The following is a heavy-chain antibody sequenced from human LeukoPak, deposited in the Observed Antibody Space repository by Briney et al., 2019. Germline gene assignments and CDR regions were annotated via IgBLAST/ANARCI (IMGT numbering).Heavy chain of an antibody. V-gene: IGHV3-21*01. J-gene: IGHJ4*02. CDR1: GFTFSSYS. CDR3: ARVGSIAVAGPQPYYFDY. CDR2: ISSSSSYI. Sequence: GGSLRLSCAASGFTFSSYSMNWVRQAPGKGLEWVSSISSSSSYIYYADSVKGRFTISRDNAKNSLYLQMNSLRAEDTAVYYCARVGSIAVAGPQPYYFDYWGQGTLVTVSS. D-gene: IGHD6-19*01.